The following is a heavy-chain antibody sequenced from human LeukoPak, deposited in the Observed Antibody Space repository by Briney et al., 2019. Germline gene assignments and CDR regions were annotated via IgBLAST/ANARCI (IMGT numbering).Heavy chain of an antibody. D-gene: IGHD6-13*01. V-gene: IGHV1-18*01. CDR3: ARVIKRYSSSWYSIDY. Sequence: ASVKVSCKASGYAFTTYGISWVRQAPGQGLEWVGWISGYNGNTNYAQKLQDRVTMTTDTSTSIVYMELRNLRSDDTAVYYCARVIKRYSSSWYSIDYWGQGTLVTVSS. J-gene: IGHJ4*02. CDR2: ISGYNGNT. CDR1: GYAFTTYG.